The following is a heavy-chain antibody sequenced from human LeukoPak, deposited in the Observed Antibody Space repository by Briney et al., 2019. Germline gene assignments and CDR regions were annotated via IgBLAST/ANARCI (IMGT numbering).Heavy chain of an antibody. CDR3: ARVQGYCSTTSCYPHY. CDR1: GYTLTNYA. V-gene: IGHV7-4-1*02. Sequence: ASVKVSCKASGYTLTNYALNWVRQAPGQGLEWMGWINTNTGNPTYAQGFTGRFVFSLDTTVNTAYLQISSLKAEDTAIYYCARVQGYCSTTSCYPHYWGQGTLVTVSS. D-gene: IGHD2-2*01. J-gene: IGHJ4*02. CDR2: INTNTGNP.